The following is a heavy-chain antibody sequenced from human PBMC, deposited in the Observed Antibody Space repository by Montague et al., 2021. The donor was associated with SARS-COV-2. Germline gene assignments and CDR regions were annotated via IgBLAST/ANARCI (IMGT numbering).Heavy chain of an antibody. J-gene: IGHJ6*02. CDR1: GGSFSSY. CDR3: ASHCGGGRCYFGMDV. D-gene: IGHD2-15*01. CDR2: ISHGGGT. Sequence: SETLSLTCAVYGGSFSSYWSWIRQPPGRGLEWVGQISHGGGTNYXPSLKSRVTISVDTSKNQVSLKLSSVTAADTAVSYCASHCGGGRCYFGMDVWGQGTTVTVSS. V-gene: IGHV4-34*01.